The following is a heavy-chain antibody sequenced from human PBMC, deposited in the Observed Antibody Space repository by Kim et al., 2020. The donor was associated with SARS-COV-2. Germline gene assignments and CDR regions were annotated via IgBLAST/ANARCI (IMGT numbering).Heavy chain of an antibody. V-gene: IGHV4-59*13. J-gene: IGHJ5*02. D-gene: IGHD3-10*01. CDR2: IYYSGST. CDR1: GGSISSYY. CDR3: ARDRGTMVRGQGLFDP. Sequence: SETLSLTCTVSGGSISSYYWSWIRQPPGKGLEWIGYIYYSGSTNYNPSLKSRVTISVDTSKNQFSLKLSSVTAADTAVYYCARDRGTMVRGQGLFDPWGQGTLVTVSS.